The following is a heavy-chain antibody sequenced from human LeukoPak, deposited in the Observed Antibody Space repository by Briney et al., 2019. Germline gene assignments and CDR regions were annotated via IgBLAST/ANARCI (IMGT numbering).Heavy chain of an antibody. CDR2: IYYSGSA. CDR3: ARGTPYCSHTGCFIPQFDF. J-gene: IGHJ4*02. Sequence: SETLSLTCTVSGGSISTNNYYWGWIRQPPGKGLEWIGNIYYSGSAYYNPSLKSRVTISVDTSMNQFSLKLSSVTAADTAIYYCARGTPYCSHTGCFIPQFDFWGQGTLVTVSS. V-gene: IGHV4-39*01. CDR1: GGSISTNNYY. D-gene: IGHD2-2*01.